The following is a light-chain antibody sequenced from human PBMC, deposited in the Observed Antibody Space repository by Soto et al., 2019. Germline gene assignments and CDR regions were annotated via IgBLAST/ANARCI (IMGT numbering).Light chain of an antibody. Sequence: DIQMTQSPSTLSASVGDRVTMTCRASQSIGSWLAWYQHKPGRAPKLLIFDGARLESGVPSRFSGSGSGTEFTFTISSLQPEDFATYYCQQYNKFSPTFGQGNKGEL. CDR2: DGA. CDR1: QSIGSW. J-gene: IGKJ1*01. V-gene: IGKV1-5*01. CDR3: QQYNKFSPT.